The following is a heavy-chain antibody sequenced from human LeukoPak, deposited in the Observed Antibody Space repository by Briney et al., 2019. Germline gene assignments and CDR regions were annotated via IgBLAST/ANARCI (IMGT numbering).Heavy chain of an antibody. V-gene: IGHV1-46*01. CDR3: ARTGRYYYMDV. CDR1: GYTFTSYY. J-gene: IGHJ6*03. CDR2: INPSGGST. Sequence: ASVKVSCKASGYTFTSYYMHWVRQAPGQGLEWMGIINPSGGSTSYAQKFQGRVTMTRDMSTSTVYMELSSLRSGDTAVYYCARTGRYYYMDVWGKGTTVTVSS.